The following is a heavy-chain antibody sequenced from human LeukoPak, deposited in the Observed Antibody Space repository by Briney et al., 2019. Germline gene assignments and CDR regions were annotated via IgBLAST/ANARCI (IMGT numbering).Heavy chain of an antibody. J-gene: IGHJ5*02. Sequence: SETLSLTCTVSGGSISSGSYYWSWIRQPAGKGLEWIGRIYTSGSTNYNPSLKSRVTISVDTSKNQFSLKLSSVTAADMAVYYCAGLLEMATPWFDPWGQGTLVTVSS. V-gene: IGHV4-61*02. CDR2: IYTSGST. CDR1: GGSISSGSYY. CDR3: AGLLEMATPWFDP. D-gene: IGHD5-24*01.